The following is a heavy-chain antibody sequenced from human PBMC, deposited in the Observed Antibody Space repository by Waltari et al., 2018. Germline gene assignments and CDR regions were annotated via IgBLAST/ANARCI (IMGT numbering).Heavy chain of an antibody. CDR3: AKDTSSSFYYYYGMDV. V-gene: IGHV3-30*02. CDR2: IRYDGSNK. D-gene: IGHD6-13*01. Sequence: QVQLVESGGGVVQPGGSLRLSCAASGFTFSSYGMHWVRQAPGKGLEWVAFIRYDGSNKYYADSVKDRFTISRDNSKNTLYLQMNSLRAEDTAVYYCAKDTSSSFYYYYGMDVWGQGTTVTVSS. J-gene: IGHJ6*02. CDR1: GFTFSSYG.